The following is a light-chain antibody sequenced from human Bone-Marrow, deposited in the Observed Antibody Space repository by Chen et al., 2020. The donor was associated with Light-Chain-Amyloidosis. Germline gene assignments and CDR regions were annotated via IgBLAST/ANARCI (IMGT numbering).Light chain of an antibody. V-gene: IGLV3-25*03. Sequence: SYELTQPPSVSVSPGQTARITCSGDDLPTKYAYWYQQKPGQAPVLVIHRDTERPSGIAERFSGARSGTTATLTISGVQAEDEAEYHCQSADSSGTYEVIFGGGTKLTVL. CDR3: QSADSSGTYEVI. CDR1: DLPTKY. J-gene: IGLJ2*01. CDR2: RDT.